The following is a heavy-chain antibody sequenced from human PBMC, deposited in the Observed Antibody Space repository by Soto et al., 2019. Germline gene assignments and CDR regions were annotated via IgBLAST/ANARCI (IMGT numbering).Heavy chain of an antibody. D-gene: IGHD7-27*01. V-gene: IGHV4-61*01. J-gene: IGHJ4*02. Sequence: SETLSLTCNVSGGSVSSVKYFWSWIRQPPGKGLEWIAYIYNNGNTNYNPSLKSRATISVDTPKNQCSLKLTSVTAADSAVYFCARTVMPVGNLAAFDRWGQGVLVTVSS. CDR2: IYNNGNT. CDR1: GGSVSSVKYF. CDR3: ARTVMPVGNLAAFDR.